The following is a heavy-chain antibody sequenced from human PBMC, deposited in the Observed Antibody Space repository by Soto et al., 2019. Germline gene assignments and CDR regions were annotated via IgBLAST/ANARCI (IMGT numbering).Heavy chain of an antibody. CDR1: GFTFSSYA. CDR2: ITGSGDST. CDR3: AKVRPYYDN. Sequence: GSLRLSCAASGFTFSSYAMNWVRQTPGKGLEWVSAITGSGDSTYYADSVKGRFTISRDNSKNTLYLQMNSLRAEDTAVYYCAKVRPYYDNWGQGTLVTVSS. J-gene: IGHJ4*02. V-gene: IGHV3-23*01.